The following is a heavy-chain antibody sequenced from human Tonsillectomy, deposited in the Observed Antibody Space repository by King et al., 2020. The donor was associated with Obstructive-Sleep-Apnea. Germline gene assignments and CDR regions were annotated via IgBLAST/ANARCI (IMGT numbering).Heavy chain of an antibody. V-gene: IGHV3-9*01. D-gene: IGHD6-19*01. CDR1: GFTFDDYA. J-gene: IGHJ4*02. Sequence: DVQLVESGGGLVQPGRSLRLSCAASGFTFDDYAMHWVRQAPGKGLEWVSGISWNSGSIGYADSVKGRFTISRDNAKNSLYLQMNSLRAEDTALYYCAKDWDSGWSWIDYWGQGTLVTVSS. CDR3: AKDWDSGWSWIDY. CDR2: ISWNSGSI.